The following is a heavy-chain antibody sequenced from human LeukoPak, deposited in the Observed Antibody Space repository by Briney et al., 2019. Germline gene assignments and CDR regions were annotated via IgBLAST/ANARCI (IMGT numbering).Heavy chain of an antibody. CDR3: ARGSSSSPLRY. CDR2: INHSGST. CDR1: GXSFSGYY. V-gene: IGHV4-34*01. D-gene: IGHD6-19*01. Sequence: ASETLSLTCAVYGXSFSGYYWSWIRQPPGKGLEWIGEINHSGSTNYNPSLKSRVTTSVDTSKNQFSLKLRSVTAADTAVYYCARGSSSSPLRYWGQGTLVTVAS. J-gene: IGHJ4*02.